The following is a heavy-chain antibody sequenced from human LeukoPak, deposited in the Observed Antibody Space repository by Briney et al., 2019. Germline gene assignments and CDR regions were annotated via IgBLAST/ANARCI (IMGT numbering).Heavy chain of an antibody. D-gene: IGHD2-21*01. CDR3: VRDDGCDKGDNDSANLGY. J-gene: IGHJ4*02. Sequence: GASVKVSCKASGYTFTGYYLFWVRQAPGQGLEWMGWINPNTGDTKYGQKFQGRVTLTRDTSTRTTYMELSSLRSDDTAVYYCVRDDGCDKGDNDSANLGYWGQGTLVTVSS. CDR2: INPNTGDT. V-gene: IGHV1-2*02. CDR1: GYTFTGYY.